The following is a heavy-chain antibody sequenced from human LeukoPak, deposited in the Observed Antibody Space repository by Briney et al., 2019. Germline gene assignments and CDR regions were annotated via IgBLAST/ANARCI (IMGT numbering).Heavy chain of an antibody. CDR3: ARVRYGGNSEVDY. D-gene: IGHD4-23*01. Sequence: PSQTLSLTCTVSGGSISGGGYYWSWIRQHPGKGLEWIGYIYYSGSTHYNPSLKSRVTISIDASRNQFSLKLSSVSAADTAVYYCARVRYGGNSEVDYWGQGTLVTVSS. CDR2: IYYSGST. J-gene: IGHJ4*02. CDR1: GGSISGGGYY. V-gene: IGHV4-31*03.